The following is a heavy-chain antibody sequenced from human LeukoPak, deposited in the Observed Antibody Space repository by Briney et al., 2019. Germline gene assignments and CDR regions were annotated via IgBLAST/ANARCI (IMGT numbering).Heavy chain of an antibody. J-gene: IGHJ5*02. CDR2: IYYSGSA. CDR1: GDSISNYY. D-gene: IGHD1-26*01. V-gene: IGHV4-59*01. CDR3: ARGIIVGATWGENDNWFDP. Sequence: SETLSLTCTVSGDSISNYYWSWIRQPPGKGLEWIGYIYYSGSANYNPSLKSRVTISVDTSKNQFSLKLSSVTAADTAVYYCARGIIVGATWGENDNWFDPWGQGTLVTVSS.